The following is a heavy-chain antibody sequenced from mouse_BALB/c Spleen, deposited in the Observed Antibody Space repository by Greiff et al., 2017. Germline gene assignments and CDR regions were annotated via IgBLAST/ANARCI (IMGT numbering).Heavy chain of an antibody. CDR2: IDPSDSET. CDR1: GYTFTSYW. J-gene: IGHJ1*01. CDR3: ARGAPGWYFDV. Sequence: QVQLQQSGPELVKPGAPVKLSCKASGYTFTSYWMNWVKQRPGRGLEWIGRIDPSDSETHYNQKFKDKATLTVDKSSSTAYIQLSSLTSEDSAVYYCARGAPGWYFDVWGAGTTVTVSS. V-gene: IGHV1-69*02.